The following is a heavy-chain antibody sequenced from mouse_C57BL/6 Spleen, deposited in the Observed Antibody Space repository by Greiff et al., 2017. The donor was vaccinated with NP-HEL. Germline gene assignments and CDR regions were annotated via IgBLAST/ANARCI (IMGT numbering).Heavy chain of an antibody. Sequence: DVMLVESGEGLVKPGGSLKLSCAASGFTFSSYAMSWVRQTPEKRLEWVAYISSGGDYIYYADTVKGRFTISRDNARNTLYLQMSSLKSEDTAMYYCTREGIYYGRFAYWGQGTLVTVSA. V-gene: IGHV5-9-1*02. CDR3: TREGIYYGRFAY. CDR1: GFTFSSYA. CDR2: ISSGGDYI. J-gene: IGHJ3*01. D-gene: IGHD2-1*01.